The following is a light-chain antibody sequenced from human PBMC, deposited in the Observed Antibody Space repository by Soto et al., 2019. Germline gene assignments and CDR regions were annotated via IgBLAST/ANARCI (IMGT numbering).Light chain of an antibody. Sequence: EIGLTQSPATVSLTPGERATLSCRASQSVSSYLAWYQQKPGQAPRLLIYGASSRATGIPDRFSGSGSGTDFTLTISRLEPEDFAVYHCQQYGSSAWTFGQGTKVDIK. V-gene: IGKV3-20*01. J-gene: IGKJ1*01. CDR1: QSVSSY. CDR3: QQYGSSAWT. CDR2: GAS.